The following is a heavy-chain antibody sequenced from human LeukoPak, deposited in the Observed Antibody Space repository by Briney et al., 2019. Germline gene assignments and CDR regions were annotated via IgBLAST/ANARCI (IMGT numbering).Heavy chain of an antibody. V-gene: IGHV3-74*01. D-gene: IGHD3-22*01. CDR1: GFTFSSYW. CDR2: IESNGLT. J-gene: IGHJ5*02. CDR3: ARDLGQYYDTSDNWFDP. Sequence: GGSLRLSCAASGFTFSSYWMHWVRQTPGKGLMWVSRIESNGLTLYADSVRDRFTISRDNAKNTLNLQMNSLRAEDTAVYYCARDLGQYYDTSDNWFDPWGQGTLVTVSS.